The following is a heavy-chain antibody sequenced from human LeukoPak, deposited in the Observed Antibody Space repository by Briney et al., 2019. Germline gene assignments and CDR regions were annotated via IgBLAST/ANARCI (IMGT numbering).Heavy chain of an antibody. CDR3: ARGPTAMHDY. J-gene: IGHJ4*02. Sequence: SETLSLTCAVYGGSFSGYYWSWIRQPPGKGLEWIGYIYYSGSTNYNPSLKSRVTISVDTSKNQFSLKLSSVTAADTAVYYCARGPTAMHDYWGQGTLVTVSS. D-gene: IGHD5-18*01. CDR1: GGSFSGYY. V-gene: IGHV4-59*01. CDR2: IYYSGST.